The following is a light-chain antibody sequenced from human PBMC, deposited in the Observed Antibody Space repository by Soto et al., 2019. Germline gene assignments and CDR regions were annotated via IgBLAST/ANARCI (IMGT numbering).Light chain of an antibody. Sequence: DIQMTQSPSSLSASVGDRVTITCLASQSISSYLNLYQQKPGKAPKLLIYAASSLQSGVPSRFSGSGSGTDFTLTISSLQPEDFETYHCQQSLSQTLPFGGGNXVEIK. CDR1: QSISSY. V-gene: IGKV1-39*01. CDR2: AAS. J-gene: IGKJ4*01. CDR3: QQSLSQTLP.